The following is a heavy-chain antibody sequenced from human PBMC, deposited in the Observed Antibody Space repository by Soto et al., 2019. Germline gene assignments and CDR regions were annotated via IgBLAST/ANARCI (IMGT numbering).Heavy chain of an antibody. D-gene: IGHD3-10*01. CDR1: GFSVSSNH. V-gene: IGHV3-66*01. J-gene: IGHJ6*03. Sequence: EVQLVESGGGLVQPGGSLRLSCAASGFSVSSNHMSWARQAPGKGLEWVSVIYSGGSTYYEDSVKDRFIMSRDNSKNTLYLQMNGLRVDDTAVYYCARESSGVFLHYMDVWGKGTTVTVSS. CDR3: ARESSGVFLHYMDV. CDR2: IYSGGST.